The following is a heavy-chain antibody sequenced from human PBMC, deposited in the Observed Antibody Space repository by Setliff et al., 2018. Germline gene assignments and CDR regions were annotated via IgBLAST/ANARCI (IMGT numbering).Heavy chain of an antibody. CDR1: GFTFRSYA. D-gene: IGHD3-10*01. CDR3: AKNGFGVVALGVNNWFDP. J-gene: IGHJ5*02. CDR2: ISGSGGST. Sequence: GGSLRLSCAAPGFTFRSYAMSWVRQAPGKGLEWVSAISGSGGSTYYADSVKGRFTTSRDNSKNTLYLQMNSLRAEDTAVYYCAKNGFGVVALGVNNWFDPWGQGTLVTVSS. V-gene: IGHV3-23*01.